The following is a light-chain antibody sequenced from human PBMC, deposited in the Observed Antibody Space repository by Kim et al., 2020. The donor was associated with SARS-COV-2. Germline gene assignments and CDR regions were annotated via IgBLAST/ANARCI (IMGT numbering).Light chain of an antibody. V-gene: IGKV3D-20*02. J-gene: IGKJ1*01. CDR2: DVS. CDR3: QQYNISPWT. Sequence: LAPGERATLSCKASQLTATYLAWYQHRPGQAPRLLIHDVSTRASGVPDRFSGRGSGTEFTLTISRVEAEDFAVYYCQQYNISPWTFGPGTKLEI. CDR1: QLTATY.